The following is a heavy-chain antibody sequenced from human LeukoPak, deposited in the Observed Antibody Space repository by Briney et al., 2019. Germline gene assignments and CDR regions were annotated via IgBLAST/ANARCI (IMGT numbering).Heavy chain of an antibody. CDR3: TWSFDWLLSY. CDR2: ISSSSSHI. V-gene: IGHV3-21*01. D-gene: IGHD3-9*01. CDR1: GFTFSSYS. Sequence: GGSLRLPCAASGFTFSSYSMNWVRQAPGKGLEWVSSISSSSSHIYYADSVKGRFTISRDNAKNSLYLQMNSLRAEDTAVYYCTWSFDWLLSYWGQGTLVTVSS. J-gene: IGHJ4*02.